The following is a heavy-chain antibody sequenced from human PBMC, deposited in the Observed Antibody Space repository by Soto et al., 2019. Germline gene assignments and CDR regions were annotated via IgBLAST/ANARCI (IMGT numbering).Heavy chain of an antibody. CDR1: GGSISSGGYY. Sequence: QVQLQESGPGLVKPSQTLSLTCTVSGGSISSGGYYWSWIRQHPGKGLEWIGYIYYSGSTYYNPSLQSRFTISVDPSKNQFSLKLSSVTAADTAVYYCARDLRFRGFYGMDVWGQGTTVTVSS. CDR3: ARDLRFRGFYGMDV. D-gene: IGHD3-10*01. J-gene: IGHJ6*02. V-gene: IGHV4-31*03. CDR2: IYYSGST.